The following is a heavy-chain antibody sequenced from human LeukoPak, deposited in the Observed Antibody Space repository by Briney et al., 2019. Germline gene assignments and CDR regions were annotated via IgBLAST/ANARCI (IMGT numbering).Heavy chain of an antibody. J-gene: IGHJ4*02. CDR2: INHSGST. CDR1: GGSFSGYY. Sequence: PSETLSLTCAVYGGSFSGYYWSWIRQPPGKGLEWIGEINHSGSTNYNPSLKSRVTISVDTSKNQFSLKLSSVTAADTAVYYCAGGYSSSWYVDYWGQGTLVTVSS. V-gene: IGHV4-34*01. D-gene: IGHD6-13*01. CDR3: AGGYSSSWYVDY.